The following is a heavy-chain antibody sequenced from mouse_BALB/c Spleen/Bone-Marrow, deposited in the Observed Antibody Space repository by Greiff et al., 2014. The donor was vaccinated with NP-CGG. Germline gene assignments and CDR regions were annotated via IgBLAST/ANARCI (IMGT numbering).Heavy chain of an antibody. J-gene: IGHJ2*01. CDR1: GFNIKDYY. Sequence: EVQLQQSGAELVRSGASVKSSCTASGFNIKDYYMHWVKQRPEQGLEWIGWIGPENGDTEYAPKFQGKATMTADTSSNTAYLQLSSLTSEDTAVYYCNARGDYDFDYFDYWGQGTTLTVSS. CDR3: NARGDYDFDYFDY. V-gene: IGHV14-4*02. CDR2: IGPENGDT. D-gene: IGHD2-4*01.